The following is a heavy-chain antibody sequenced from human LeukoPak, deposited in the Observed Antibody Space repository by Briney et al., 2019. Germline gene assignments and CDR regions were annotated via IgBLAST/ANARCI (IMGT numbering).Heavy chain of an antibody. CDR2: IYSGGST. CDR1: RFTVSSNY. J-gene: IGHJ4*02. CDR3: ARGEMSGY. V-gene: IGHV3-66*01. Sequence: RTGGSLRLSCAASRFTVSSNYMSWVRQAPGKGLEWVSVIYSGGSTYYADSVKGRFTISRDNSKNTLYLQMNSLRAEDTAVYYCARGEMSGYWGQGTLVTVSS. D-gene: IGHD6-25*01.